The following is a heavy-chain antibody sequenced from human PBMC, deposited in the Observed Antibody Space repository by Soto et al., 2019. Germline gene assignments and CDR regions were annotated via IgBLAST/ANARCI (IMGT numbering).Heavy chain of an antibody. CDR1: GGSISNSDYF. V-gene: IGHV4-30-4*01. J-gene: IGHJ4*02. D-gene: IGHD3-10*01. CDR3: AGGSDVLARGGTFFDY. Sequence: QVPLQESGPGLVKPLQTLSLTCTVSGGSISNSDYFWSWIRQSPGKGLECIGYSSSSGNTYYNPSLISQATLSVVTSQDQFSLRRTSVTVEDTAVYYCAGGSDVLARGGTFFDYWGQGTLVTVSS. CDR2: SSSSGNT.